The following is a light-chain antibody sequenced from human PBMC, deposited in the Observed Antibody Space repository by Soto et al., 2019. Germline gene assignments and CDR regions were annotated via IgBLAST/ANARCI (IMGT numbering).Light chain of an antibody. V-gene: IGLV1-44*01. Sequence: QSVLTQPPSASGTPGQRVTISCSGISSNIGSNSVNWYQQLPGTAPKPLIYSNNQRPSGVPDRFSGSKSGTSASLAISGLQSEDEADYYCAAWDDSLNGVVFGGGTKVTVL. CDR2: SNN. CDR3: AAWDDSLNGVV. J-gene: IGLJ2*01. CDR1: SSNIGSNS.